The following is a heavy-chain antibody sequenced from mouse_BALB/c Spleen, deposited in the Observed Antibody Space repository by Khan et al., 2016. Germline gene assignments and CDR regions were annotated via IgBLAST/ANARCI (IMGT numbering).Heavy chain of an antibody. CDR3: TRIYGYVGY. V-gene: IGHV9-2-1*01. CDR2: INTETVEP. Sequence: QIQLVQSGPELKKPGETVKISCKASGYTFTDYSMHWVKQTPGKGLKWLGWINTETVEPAYADDFKGRFAFSLDTSANTAYLQINNLKNEDTATYYCTRIYGYVGYWGQGTTLTVSS. D-gene: IGHD2-2*01. CDR1: GYTFTDYS. J-gene: IGHJ2*01.